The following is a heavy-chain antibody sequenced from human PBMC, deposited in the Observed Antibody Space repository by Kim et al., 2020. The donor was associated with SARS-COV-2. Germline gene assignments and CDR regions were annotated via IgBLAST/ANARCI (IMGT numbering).Heavy chain of an antibody. CDR3: ARTFYCSSTSSYAGSFGY. D-gene: IGHD2-2*01. CDR2: IYYSGST. V-gene: IGHV4-39*01. J-gene: IGHJ4*02. CDR1: GGSISSSRYY. Sequence: SETLSLTCTVSGGSISSSRYYWGWIRQPPGKGLEWIGSIYYSGSTYYNPSLKSRVTISVDTSKNQFSLKLSSVTAADTAVYYCARTFYCSSTSSYAGSFGYCGQGTLVSVSS.